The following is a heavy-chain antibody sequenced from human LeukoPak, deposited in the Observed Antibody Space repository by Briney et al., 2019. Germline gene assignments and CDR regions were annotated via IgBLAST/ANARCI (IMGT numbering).Heavy chain of an antibody. CDR3: ARSLPYGTTWYGRSDF. CDR1: GFPFNAYW. V-gene: IGHV3-7*03. Sequence: GGSLRLSCAASGFPFNAYWMTWVRQAPGKGLEWVANIRQDGDTKYYVDSVKGRCTISRDNAMNSLYLQMNILRAEDTAIYYCARSLPYGTTWYGRSDFWGQGTLVTVSS. J-gene: IGHJ4*02. CDR2: IRQDGDTK. D-gene: IGHD6-13*01.